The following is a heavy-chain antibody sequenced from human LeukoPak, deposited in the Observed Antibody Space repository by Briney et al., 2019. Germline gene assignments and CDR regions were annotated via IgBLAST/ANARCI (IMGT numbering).Heavy chain of an antibody. Sequence: GGSLRLSCAASGFTFSSYGMHWSARLQARGLEWVAVISYDGSNKYYADSVKGRFTISRDNSKNTLYLQMNSLRAEDTAVYYCAAEISPRYYATFDYWGQGTLVTVSS. CDR1: GFTFSSYG. J-gene: IGHJ4*02. CDR2: ISYDGSNK. D-gene: IGHD3-3*01. V-gene: IGHV3-30*03. CDR3: AAEISPRYYATFDY.